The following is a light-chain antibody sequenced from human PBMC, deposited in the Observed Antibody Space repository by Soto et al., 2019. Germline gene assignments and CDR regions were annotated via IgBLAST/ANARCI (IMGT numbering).Light chain of an antibody. CDR3: QQYYAYSYT. V-gene: IGKV1-5*03. Sequence: IQMTQSPSTVSASVGDRVTITCRARQAVNSWVAWYQHKSGKAPKLLIYRAATLENGVPSRLSGSGSETEFTLTISGLQPDDSGTYYCQQYYAYSYTFGQGTKVEIK. CDR2: RAA. J-gene: IGKJ2*01. CDR1: QAVNSW.